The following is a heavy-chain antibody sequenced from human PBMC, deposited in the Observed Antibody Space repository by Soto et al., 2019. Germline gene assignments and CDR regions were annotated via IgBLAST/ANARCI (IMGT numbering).Heavy chain of an antibody. V-gene: IGHV4-59*01. Sequence: SETLSLTCTVSGGSISSYYWSWILQPPGKGLEWIGYIYYSGSTNYNPSLKSRVTISVDTSKNQFSLKLSSVTAADTAVYYCARDDLAAAGTGWFDPWGQGTLVTVSS. D-gene: IGHD6-13*01. CDR1: GGSISSYY. J-gene: IGHJ5*02. CDR2: IYYSGST. CDR3: ARDDLAAAGTGWFDP.